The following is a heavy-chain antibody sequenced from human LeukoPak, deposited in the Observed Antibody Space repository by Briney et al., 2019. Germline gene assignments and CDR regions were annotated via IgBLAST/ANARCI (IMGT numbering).Heavy chain of an antibody. CDR3: ARSSAGVPFDY. J-gene: IGHJ4*02. CDR1: GGSISTGSYY. V-gene: IGHV4-39*02. Sequence: PSETLSLTCTVSGGSISTGSYYWGWVRQPPGKGLGYIGSISYSGTTYYNPSLKSRVTISVDTSKNHFSLNLSSVSAADTAVYYCARSSAGVPFDYWGQGTLVTVSS. D-gene: IGHD6-13*01. CDR2: ISYSGTT.